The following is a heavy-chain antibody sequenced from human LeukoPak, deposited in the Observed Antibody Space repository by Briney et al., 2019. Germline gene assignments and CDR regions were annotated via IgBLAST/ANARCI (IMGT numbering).Heavy chain of an antibody. V-gene: IGHV3-23*01. CDR3: AKGPGHDY. CDR2: ISGRGGVYT. Sequence: GGSLRLSCAASGFIFSSKIMNWVRPAPEKGLEWVSTISGRGGVYTYYADSVRGRFAISGDNSKNTLYLQMNSLRAEDTAVYHCAKGPGHDYWGQGTLVTVSS. CDR1: GFIFSSKI. J-gene: IGHJ4*02.